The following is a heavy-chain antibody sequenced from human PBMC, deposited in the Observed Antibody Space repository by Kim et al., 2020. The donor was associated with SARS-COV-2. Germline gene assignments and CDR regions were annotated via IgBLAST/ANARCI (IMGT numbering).Heavy chain of an antibody. Sequence: SSNYNPSLQSRVTLSVDTSKNQFSLKLSSVTAADTAVYYCARVSGRFDPWGQGTLVTVSS. V-gene: IGHV4-59*01. CDR2: SS. D-gene: IGHD1-26*01. CDR3: ARVSGRFDP. J-gene: IGHJ5*02.